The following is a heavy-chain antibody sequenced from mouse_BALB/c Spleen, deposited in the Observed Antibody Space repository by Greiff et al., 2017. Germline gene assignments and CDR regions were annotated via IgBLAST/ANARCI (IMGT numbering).Heavy chain of an antibody. CDR1: GFTFSSYG. V-gene: IGHV5-6*01. Sequence: EVQLVESGGDLVKPGGSLKLSCAASGFTFSSYGMSWVRQTPDKRLEWVATISSGGSYTYYPDSVKGRFTISRDNAKNTLYLQMSSLKSEDTAMYYCARRRYMTSFDYWGQGTTLTVSS. CDR3: ARRRYMTSFDY. J-gene: IGHJ2*01. CDR2: ISSGGSYT. D-gene: IGHD2-14*01.